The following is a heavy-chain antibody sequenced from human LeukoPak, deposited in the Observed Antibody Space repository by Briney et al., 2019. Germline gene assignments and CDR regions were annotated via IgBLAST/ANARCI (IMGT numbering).Heavy chain of an antibody. CDR2: ISWNSGSI. Sequence: GGSLRLSCAASGFTFDDYAMHWVRQAPGKGLEWVSGISWNSGSIGYADSVKGRFTISRDNAKNSLYLQMNSLRAEDTALYYCAKDLEYYYGSGSYYRVAFDIWGQGTMVTVSS. D-gene: IGHD3-10*01. CDR3: AKDLEYYYGSGSYYRVAFDI. V-gene: IGHV3-9*01. CDR1: GFTFDDYA. J-gene: IGHJ3*02.